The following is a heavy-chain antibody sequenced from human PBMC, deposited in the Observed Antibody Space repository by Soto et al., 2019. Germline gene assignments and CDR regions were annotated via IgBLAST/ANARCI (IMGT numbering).Heavy chain of an antibody. CDR2: IRSKAYGGTT. D-gene: IGHD6-19*01. V-gene: IGHV3-49*03. J-gene: IGHJ3*02. CDR3: TRDGLDVVGQWLPHDAFDI. Sequence: PGGSLRLSCTASGFTFGDYAMSWFRQAPGKGLEWVGFIRSKAYGGTTEYAASVKGRFTISRDDSKSIAYLQMNSLKTEDTAVYYCTRDGLDVVGQWLPHDAFDIWGQGTMVTVSS. CDR1: GFTFGDYA.